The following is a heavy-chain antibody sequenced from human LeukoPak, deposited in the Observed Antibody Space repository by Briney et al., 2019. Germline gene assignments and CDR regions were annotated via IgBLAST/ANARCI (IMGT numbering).Heavy chain of an antibody. Sequence: GESLKISCQGSGYSFTSYWIGWVRQMPGKGLEWMGIIYPGDSDTRYSPSFQGQVTISADKSINTAFVQWSSLKASDTAISYCARRTAVYINRWYFDLWGRGTLVTVSS. CDR1: GYSFTSYW. CDR3: ARRTAVYINRWYFDL. CDR2: IYPGDSDT. D-gene: IGHD2-8*01. V-gene: IGHV5-51*01. J-gene: IGHJ2*01.